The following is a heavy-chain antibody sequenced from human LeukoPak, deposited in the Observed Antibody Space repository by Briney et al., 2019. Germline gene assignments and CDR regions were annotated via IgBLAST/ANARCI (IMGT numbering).Heavy chain of an antibody. CDR3: ARQYSSSWQYYFDY. Sequence: SETLSLTCAVAGGSISSYYWSWIRQPPGQGLEWIGYIYYSGSTNYNPSLKSRVTISVDTSKNQFSLKLSSVTAADTAVYYCARQYSSSWQYYFDYWGQGTLVTVSS. D-gene: IGHD6-13*01. CDR1: GGSISSYY. V-gene: IGHV4-59*08. CDR2: IYYSGST. J-gene: IGHJ4*02.